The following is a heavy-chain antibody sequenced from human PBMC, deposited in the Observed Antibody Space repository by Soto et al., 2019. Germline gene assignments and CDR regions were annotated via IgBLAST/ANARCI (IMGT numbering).Heavy chain of an antibody. CDR1: GYTFTSYY. V-gene: IGHV1-46*01. D-gene: IGHD2-2*01. Sequence: ASVKVSCKASGYTFTSYYMHWVQQAPGQGLEWMGIINPSGGSTSYAQKFQGRVTITADKSTSTAYMELSSLRSEDTAVYYCARDTNDIVVVPAAIRPTDAFDIWGQGTMVTVSS. CDR3: ARDTNDIVVVPAAIRPTDAFDI. CDR2: INPSGGST. J-gene: IGHJ3*02.